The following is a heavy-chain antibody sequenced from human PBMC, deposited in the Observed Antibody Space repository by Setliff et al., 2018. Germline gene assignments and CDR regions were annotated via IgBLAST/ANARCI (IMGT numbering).Heavy chain of an antibody. V-gene: IGHV3-11*01. Sequence: GGSLRLSCTASGFTFSDYYMSWIRQAPGKGLEWVSYISTGGGMINYADSVRGRFTISRDNAKNSLFLQMNSLRAEDTAVYYCARVGVPAVGLYFDYWGQGTLVTVSS. CDR1: GFTFSDYY. J-gene: IGHJ4*02. D-gene: IGHD2-8*01. CDR2: ISTGGGMI. CDR3: ARVGVPAVGLYFDY.